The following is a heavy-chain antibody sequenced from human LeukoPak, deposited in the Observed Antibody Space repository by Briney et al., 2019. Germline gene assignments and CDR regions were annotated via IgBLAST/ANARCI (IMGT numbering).Heavy chain of an antibody. CDR3: ARGSVVRVTNYFDY. V-gene: IGHV4-39*07. CDR2: IYYSGST. Sequence: PSETLSLTCKVSGGSISSGGYYWSRIRQPAGKGLEWIGSIYYSGSTYYNPSLKSRVTISVDTSKNQFSLKLSSVTAADTAVYYCARGSVVRVTNYFDYWGQGTLVTVSS. J-gene: IGHJ4*02. CDR1: GGSISSGGYY. D-gene: IGHD3-10*01.